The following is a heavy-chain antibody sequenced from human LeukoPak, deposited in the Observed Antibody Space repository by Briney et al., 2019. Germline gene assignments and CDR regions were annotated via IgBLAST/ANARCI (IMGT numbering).Heavy chain of an antibody. CDR2: IIPILGIA. CDR3: ARSLDAAAGLANFDY. D-gene: IGHD6-25*01. Sequence: SVKVSCKASGGTFSSYAISWVRQAPGQGLEWMGRIIPILGIANYAQKFQGRVTITADKSTSTAYMELRSLRSDDTAVYYCARSLDAAAGLANFDYWGQGTRVTVSS. CDR1: GGTFSSYA. V-gene: IGHV1-69*04. J-gene: IGHJ4*02.